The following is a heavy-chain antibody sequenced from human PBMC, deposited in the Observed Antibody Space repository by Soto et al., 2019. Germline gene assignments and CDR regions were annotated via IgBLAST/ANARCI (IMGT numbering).Heavy chain of an antibody. V-gene: IGHV3-49*03. J-gene: IGHJ4*02. D-gene: IGHD3-9*01. Sequence: PGGSLRLSCTASGFTFGYYAMSWFRQSPGKGLEWVGFIRSKAYGGTTEYAASVKGRFTISRDDSKSIAYLQMNSLKTEDTAVYYCTTLHFDWLPEGPPFDYWGQGTLVTVSS. CDR1: GFTFGYYA. CDR3: TTLHFDWLPEGPPFDY. CDR2: IRSKAYGGTT.